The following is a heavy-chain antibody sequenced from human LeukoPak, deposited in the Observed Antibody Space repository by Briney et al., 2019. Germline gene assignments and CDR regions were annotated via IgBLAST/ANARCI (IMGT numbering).Heavy chain of an antibody. J-gene: IGHJ5*02. D-gene: IGHD5-12*01. V-gene: IGHV1-69*05. CDR1: GGTFSSYA. Sequence: GASVKVSCKASGGTFSSYAISWVRQAPGQGLEWMGRIIPIFGTANYAQKSQGRVTITTDESTNTAYMHLSSLRSEDTAVYYCAASDSGYGLVFWFDPWGQGTLVTVSS. CDR3: AASDSGYGLVFWFDP. CDR2: IIPIFGTA.